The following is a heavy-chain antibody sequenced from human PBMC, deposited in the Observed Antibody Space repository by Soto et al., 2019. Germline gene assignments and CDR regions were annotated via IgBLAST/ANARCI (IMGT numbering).Heavy chain of an antibody. CDR1: GGSISSGGYY. V-gene: IGHV4-31*03. Sequence: SETLSLTCTVSGGSISSGGYYWSWIRQHPGKGLEWIGYIYYSGSTYYNPSLKSRVTISVDTSKNQFSLKLSSVTAADTAVYYCARDNKGSGSSLNGDVWGKGTTVTVSS. CDR2: IYYSGST. J-gene: IGHJ6*04. D-gene: IGHD3-10*01. CDR3: ARDNKGSGSSLNGDV.